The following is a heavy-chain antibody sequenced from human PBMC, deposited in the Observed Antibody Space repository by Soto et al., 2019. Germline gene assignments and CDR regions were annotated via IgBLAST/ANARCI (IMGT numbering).Heavy chain of an antibody. Sequence: PGGSLRLSCAASGFTFSDYYMSWIRQAPGKGLEWVSYISSSGSTIYYADSVKGRFTISRDNAKNALYVQMNSLRAEDTAVYYCARHPERIAEIGWFDPWGQGTLVTVSS. D-gene: IGHD6-13*01. CDR3: ARHPERIAEIGWFDP. CDR2: ISSSGSTI. J-gene: IGHJ5*02. V-gene: IGHV3-11*04. CDR1: GFTFSDYY.